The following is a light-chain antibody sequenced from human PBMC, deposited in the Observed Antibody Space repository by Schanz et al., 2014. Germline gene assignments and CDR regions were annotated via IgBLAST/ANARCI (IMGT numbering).Light chain of an antibody. CDR2: SNN. J-gene: IGLJ2*01. CDR3: ATWDDSLSALV. V-gene: IGLV1-47*02. Sequence: QSVLTQPPSASGTPGQRVTISCSGSSSNIGRNYVYWYQQLPGTAPKLLIHSNNQRPSGVPDRFSGSKSDTSVSLAISGLQSDDEANYYCATWDDSLSALVFGGGTKLTVL. CDR1: SSNIGRNY.